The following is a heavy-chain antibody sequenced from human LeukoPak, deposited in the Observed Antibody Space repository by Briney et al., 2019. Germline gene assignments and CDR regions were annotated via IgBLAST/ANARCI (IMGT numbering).Heavy chain of an antibody. CDR2: INTDTGNP. Sequence: ASVKVSCKASGYTFTSYAISWVRQAPGQGLEWMGWINTDTGNPTYAQGFTGRFVFSLDTSVSTAYLQIGSLKADETAVYYCARGRFCSGGSCNGDYGGQETLVPVSS. V-gene: IGHV7-4-1*01. D-gene: IGHD2-15*01. CDR3: ARGRFCSGGSCNGDY. CDR1: GYTFTSYA. J-gene: IGHJ4*02.